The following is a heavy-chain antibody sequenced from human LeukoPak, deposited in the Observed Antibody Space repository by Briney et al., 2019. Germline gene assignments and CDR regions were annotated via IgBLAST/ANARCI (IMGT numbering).Heavy chain of an antibody. V-gene: IGHV4-39*02. CDR1: GGSISSSSYY. CDR3: ARDRGLAAVVIRRYNWFDP. Sequence: NASETLSLTCTVSGGSISSSSYYWGWIRQPPGKGLEWIGSIYYSGSTYYNPSLKSRVTISVDTSKNQFSLKLSSVTAADTAVYYCARDRGLAAVVIRRYNWFDPWGQGTLVTVSS. CDR2: IYYSGST. D-gene: IGHD4-23*01. J-gene: IGHJ5*02.